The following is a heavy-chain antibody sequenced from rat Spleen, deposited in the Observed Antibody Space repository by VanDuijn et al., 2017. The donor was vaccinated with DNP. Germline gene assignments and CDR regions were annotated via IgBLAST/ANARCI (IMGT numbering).Heavy chain of an antibody. CDR3: TTDFERGY. J-gene: IGHJ2*01. Sequence: EVQLVESGGDLVQPGRSLKLSCAASGFTFSNYGMAWVRQAPKKGLEWIATISTSGGSTYYGDSVKGRFNISRDNAKNTLYLQMDSLRSEDTATYYCTTDFERGYWGQGVMVTVSS. CDR1: GFTFSNYG. D-gene: IGHD1-11*01. CDR2: ISTSGGST. V-gene: IGHV5-27*01.